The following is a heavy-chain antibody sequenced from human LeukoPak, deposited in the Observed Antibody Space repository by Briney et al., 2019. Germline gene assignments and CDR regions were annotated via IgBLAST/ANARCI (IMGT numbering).Heavy chain of an antibody. V-gene: IGHV1-2*02. J-gene: IGHJ4*02. CDR2: INPNSGGT. CDR1: GYTFTGYY. CDR3: ARGGPGGFDILTGYYWSYLDY. Sequence: ASVKVSCMASGYTFTGYYMHWVRQAPGQGLEWMGWINPNSGGTNYAQKFQGRVTMTRDTSISTAYMELSRLRSDDTAVYYCARGGPGGFDILTGYYWSYLDYWGQGTLATVSS. D-gene: IGHD3-9*01.